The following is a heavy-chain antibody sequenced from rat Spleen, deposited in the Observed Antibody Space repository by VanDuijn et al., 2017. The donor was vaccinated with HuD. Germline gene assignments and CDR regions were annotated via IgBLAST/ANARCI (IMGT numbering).Heavy chain of an antibody. V-gene: IGHV5-22*01. CDR3: ASPYGGSLSYFDY. Sequence: EVQLVESGGGLVQPGRSLKLSCIASGFTFSDYYMAWVRQAPKKGLEWVASITYDGSSTYYGDSVKGRFTISRDNAKGTLYLQMNSLRSEDSATYYCASPYGGSLSYFDYWGQGVMVTVSS. CDR1: GFTFSDYY. J-gene: IGHJ2*01. CDR2: ITYDGSST. D-gene: IGHD1-11*01.